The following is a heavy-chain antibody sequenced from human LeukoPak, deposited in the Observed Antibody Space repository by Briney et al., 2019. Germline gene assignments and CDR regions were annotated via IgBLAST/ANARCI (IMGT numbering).Heavy chain of an antibody. CDR2: ISYDGSNK. V-gene: IGHV3-30*03. CDR3: LWWDY. Sequence: PGRSLRLSCAASGFTFSSYGMHWVRQAPGKGLEWVAVISYDGSNKYYADSVKGRFTISRDNSKNTLYLQMNSLRAEDTAVYYCLWWDYWGQGTLVTVSS. J-gene: IGHJ4*02. CDR1: GFTFSSYG. D-gene: IGHD2-21*01.